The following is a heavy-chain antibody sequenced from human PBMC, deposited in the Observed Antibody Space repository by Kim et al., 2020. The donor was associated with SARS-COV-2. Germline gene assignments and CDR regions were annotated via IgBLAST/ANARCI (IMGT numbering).Heavy chain of an antibody. D-gene: IGHD6-13*01. CDR3: ARAPGYSSNFDY. Sequence: GGSLRLSCAASGFTFSSYGMHWVRQAPGKGLEWVAVIWYDGSNKYYADSVKGRFTISRDNSKNTLYLQMNSLRAEDTAVYYCARAPGYSSNFDYWGQGTLVTVSS. V-gene: IGHV3-33*01. J-gene: IGHJ4*02. CDR2: IWYDGSNK. CDR1: GFTFSSYG.